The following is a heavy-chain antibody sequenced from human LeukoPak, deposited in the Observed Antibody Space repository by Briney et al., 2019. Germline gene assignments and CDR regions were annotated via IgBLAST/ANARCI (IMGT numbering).Heavy chain of an antibody. CDR2: ISSSGSTI. CDR3: ARDGSGWYDY. CDR1: GFNFTNYN. J-gene: IGHJ4*02. V-gene: IGHV3-48*04. D-gene: IGHD6-19*01. Sequence: GGSLRLSCAASGFNFTNYNMNWVRQAPGKGLEWVSYISSSGSTIYSADSVKGRFTISRDNAKNSLYLQMNSLRAEDTAVYYCARDGSGWYDYRGQGILVTVSS.